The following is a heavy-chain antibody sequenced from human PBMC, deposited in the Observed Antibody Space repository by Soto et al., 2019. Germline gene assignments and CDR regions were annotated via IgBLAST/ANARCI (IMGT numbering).Heavy chain of an antibody. Sequence: QVQLVQSGAEVKKPGASVKVSCKASGYTFTSYYMHWVRQAPGQGLEWMGIINPSGGSTSYAQKFQGRVTMNRDTATSTVYMELSILRSEDTAVYYCARDDGDSAPDYWGQGTLVTVSS. D-gene: IGHD4-17*01. CDR2: INPSGGST. V-gene: IGHV1-46*01. J-gene: IGHJ4*02. CDR1: GYTFTSYY. CDR3: ARDDGDSAPDY.